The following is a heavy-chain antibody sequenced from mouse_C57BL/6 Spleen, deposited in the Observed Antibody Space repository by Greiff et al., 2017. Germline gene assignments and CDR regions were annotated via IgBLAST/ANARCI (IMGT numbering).Heavy chain of an antibody. CDR1: GYTFTGYW. D-gene: IGHD4-1*01. V-gene: IGHV1-9*01. Sequence: QVQLQQSGAELMKPGASVKLSCKATGYTFTGYWIEWVPQRPGHGLEWIGEILPGSGSPTYTEKFKGKATFTAATSANTAYMQLSSLTTEDSASYCGARRNWDGNARDYWGQGTSVTVSA. CDR3: ARRNWDGNARDY. J-gene: IGHJ4*01. CDR2: ILPGSGSP.